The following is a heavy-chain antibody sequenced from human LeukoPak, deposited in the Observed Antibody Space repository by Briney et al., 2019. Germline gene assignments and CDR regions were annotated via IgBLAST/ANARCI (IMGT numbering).Heavy chain of an antibody. CDR3: ARHASGYSSSWYDY. D-gene: IGHD6-13*01. V-gene: IGHV1-8*03. Sequence: ASVKVSCKASGYTFTSYDINWVRQATGQGLEWMGWMNPNSGNTGYAQKFQGRVTITRNTSISTAYMELSSLRSEDTAVYYCARHASGYSSSWYDYWGQGTLVTVSS. CDR1: GYTFTSYD. J-gene: IGHJ4*02. CDR2: MNPNSGNT.